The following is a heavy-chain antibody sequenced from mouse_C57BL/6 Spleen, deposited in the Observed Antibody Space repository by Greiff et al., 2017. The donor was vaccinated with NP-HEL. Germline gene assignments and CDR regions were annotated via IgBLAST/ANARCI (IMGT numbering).Heavy chain of an antibody. CDR1: GYTFTSYW. D-gene: IGHD2-4*01. CDR2: IDPNSGGT. J-gene: IGHJ2*01. Sequence: QVQLKQSGAELVKPGASVKLSCKASGYTFTSYWMHWVKQRPGRGLEWIGRIDPNSGGTKYNEKFKSKATLTVDKPSSTAYMQLSSLTSEDSAVYYCARSPDYDYDEGDFDYWGQGTTLTVSS. CDR3: ARSPDYDYDEGDFDY. V-gene: IGHV1-72*01.